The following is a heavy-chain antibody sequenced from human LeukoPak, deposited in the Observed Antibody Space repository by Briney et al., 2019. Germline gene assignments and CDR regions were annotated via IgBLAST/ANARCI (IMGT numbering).Heavy chain of an antibody. J-gene: IGHJ6*02. CDR3: VRDCGGNCLYGMDV. CDR1: GFTFSTFA. D-gene: IGHD2-21*02. CDR2: ISSDGAGT. V-gene: IGHV3-64*02. Sequence: PGGSLRLSCAASGFTFSTFAIHWVRQAPGKGLEYVSGISSDGAGTFYADSVKGRFTISRDNTKNTLFLQMGSLRAEDMAVYYCVRDCGGNCLYGMDVWGQGTTVTVSS.